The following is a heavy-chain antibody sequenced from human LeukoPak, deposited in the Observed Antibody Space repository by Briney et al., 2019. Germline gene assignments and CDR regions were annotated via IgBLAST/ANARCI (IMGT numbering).Heavy chain of an antibody. CDR1: GYTFTGYY. V-gene: IGHV1-2*02. Sequence: ASVKVSCKASGYTFTGYYMHWVRQAPGQGLEWMGWINPNSGGTNYAQKFQGRVTMTRDTSISTAYMELSRLRSDDTAVYYCARGGWANYYDSSGYYLRLDIWGQGTMVTVSS. CDR3: ARGGWANYYDSSGYYLRLDI. CDR2: INPNSGGT. J-gene: IGHJ3*02. D-gene: IGHD3-22*01.